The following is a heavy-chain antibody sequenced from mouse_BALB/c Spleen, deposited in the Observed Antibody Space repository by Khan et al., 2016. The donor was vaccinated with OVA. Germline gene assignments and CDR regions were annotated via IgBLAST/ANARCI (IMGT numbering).Heavy chain of an antibody. V-gene: IGHV10-1*02. D-gene: IGHD2-1*01. Sequence: EVQLVESGGGLVQPKGSLKLSCAASGFTFNTYAMNWVRQAPGKGLEWVARIRSKSNNYATYYADSVKDRFTISRDDSQSMLYLQMNNLKTEDTAMYYCVRRIYYCAMDYWGQGTSVTVSS. CDR3: VRRIYYCAMDY. CDR1: GFTFNTYA. CDR2: IRSKSNNYAT. J-gene: IGHJ4*01.